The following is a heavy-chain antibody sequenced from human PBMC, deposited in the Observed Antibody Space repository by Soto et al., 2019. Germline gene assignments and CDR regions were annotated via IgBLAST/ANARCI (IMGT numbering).Heavy chain of an antibody. CDR3: XXXXXXXXXXXXXXXGAFDI. J-gene: IGHJ3*02. Sequence: EEQLLESGGGLVRPGGSLRLSCAASAFTFRSYAMSWVRQAPGKGLEWVSAITASADTTYYADSVKGRFTISRDNSKXXXXXXXXXXXXXXXXXXXXXXXXXXXXXXXXXXXGAFDIWGQGTMVTVS. CDR2: ITASADTT. V-gene: IGHV3-23*01. CDR1: AFTFRSYA.